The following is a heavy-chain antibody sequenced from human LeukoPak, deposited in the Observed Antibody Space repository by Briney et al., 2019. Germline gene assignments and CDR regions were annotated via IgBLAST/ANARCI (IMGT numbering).Heavy chain of an antibody. Sequence: GGSLRLSCAASGFTLSSNYMSWVRQAPGKGLECVSVIYSGGSTYYADSVKGRFTISRDNSKNTRYLQMTSRRAEDAAVYYCARDIGSGRKKAVDAFDIWGQGTMVTVSS. J-gene: IGHJ3*02. CDR2: IYSGGST. D-gene: IGHD3-10*01. CDR1: GFTLSSNY. CDR3: ARDIGSGRKKAVDAFDI. V-gene: IGHV3-66*01.